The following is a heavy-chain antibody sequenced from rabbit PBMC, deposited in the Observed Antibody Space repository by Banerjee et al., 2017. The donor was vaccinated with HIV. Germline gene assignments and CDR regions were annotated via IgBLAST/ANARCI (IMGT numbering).Heavy chain of an antibody. D-gene: IGHD4-1*01. CDR1: GFSFSSSYW. CDR2: IDGGSSGST. CDR3: ARDLAGVVGWNLNL. V-gene: IGHV1S45*01. J-gene: IGHJ4*01. Sequence: QEQLEESGGDLVKPEGSLTLTCTASGFSFSSSYWICWVRQAPGKGLEWITCIDGGSSGSTYYANWAKGPFTISKTSSTTVTLQMTSLTAADTATYFCARDLAGVVGWNLNLWGPGTLVTVS.